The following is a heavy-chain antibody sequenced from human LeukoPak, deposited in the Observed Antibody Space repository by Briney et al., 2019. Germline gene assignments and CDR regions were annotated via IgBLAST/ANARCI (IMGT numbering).Heavy chain of an antibody. CDR2: IRNDGSNS. CDR3: AKDRSYYDSGGFRNFDY. Sequence: GGSLRLSGAASALTFNSCGMHWVRQAPGKGLEWGAFIRNDGSNSYYTDSVKGRFTISRDNSKHTLYLQMNSLRPEDTAVYYCAKDRSYYDSGGFRNFDYWGQGTLVTVSS. D-gene: IGHD3-22*01. J-gene: IGHJ4*02. CDR1: ALTFNSCG. V-gene: IGHV3-30*02.